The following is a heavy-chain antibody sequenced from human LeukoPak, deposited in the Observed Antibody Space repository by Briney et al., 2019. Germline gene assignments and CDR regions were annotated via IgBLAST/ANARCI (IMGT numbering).Heavy chain of an antibody. CDR2: IYYSGST. CDR3: ARGPHYDILTGYNWYSDL. J-gene: IGHJ2*01. Sequence: SETLSLTCIVSGGSISSGGYYWSWIRQHPGKGLEWIGYIYYSGSTYYNPSLKSRVTISVDTSKNQFSLKLSSVTAADTAVYYCARGPHYDILTGYNWYSDLWGRGTLVTVSS. D-gene: IGHD3-9*01. V-gene: IGHV4-31*03. CDR1: GGSISSGGYY.